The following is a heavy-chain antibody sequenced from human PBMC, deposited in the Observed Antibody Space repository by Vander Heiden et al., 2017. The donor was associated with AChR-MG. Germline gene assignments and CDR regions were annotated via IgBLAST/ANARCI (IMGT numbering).Heavy chain of an antibody. CDR2: ISGSGGST. Sequence: LQLLESWGGLVQPGGSLTLSCSASGFPFSRYAMSWVRQAPGKGLEWVSAISGSGGSTYYADSVKGRFTISRDNSKNTLYLQMNSLRAEDTAVYYCAKRKRVTVTPYYFDYWCHGTLVTVSS. V-gene: IGHV3-23*01. CDR1: GFPFSRYA. J-gene: IGHJ4*01. D-gene: IGHD4-17*01. CDR3: AKRKRVTVTPYYFDY.